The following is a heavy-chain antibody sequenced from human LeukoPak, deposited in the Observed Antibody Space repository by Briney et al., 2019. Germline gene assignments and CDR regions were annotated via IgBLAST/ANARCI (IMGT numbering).Heavy chain of an antibody. V-gene: IGHV3-23*01. CDR3: AKQGIAAAATSIDY. Sequence: GGSLRLSCVASGFTFSSYAMSWVRQAPGKGPGWVAAITNTGGTTYYADSMKGRFTISRDNSKNTLYLQMNSLTAEDTAVYYCAKQGIAAAATSIDYWGQGTLVTVSS. CDR1: GFTFSSYA. CDR2: ITNTGGTT. J-gene: IGHJ4*02. D-gene: IGHD6-13*01.